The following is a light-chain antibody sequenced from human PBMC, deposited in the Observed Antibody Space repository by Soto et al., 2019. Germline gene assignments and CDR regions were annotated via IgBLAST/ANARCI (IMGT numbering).Light chain of an antibody. V-gene: IGKV1-5*01. CDR1: QSIRSL. Sequence: DIQMTQSPSTLSASVGDRVTITCRASQSIRSLLAWYQQKPGKAPKVLIYDASSLGSGVPSRFSGGGSGTEFTLTISSLQPDDFATYFCQQYQTYSTFGQGTRLEI. CDR2: DAS. CDR3: QQYQTYST. J-gene: IGKJ5*01.